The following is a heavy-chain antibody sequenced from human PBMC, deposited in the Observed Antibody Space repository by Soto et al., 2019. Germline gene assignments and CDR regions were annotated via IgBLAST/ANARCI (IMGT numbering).Heavy chain of an antibody. CDR2: TYYRSKWYN. CDR3: ARDAIMAAAGNWFDP. Sequence: PSQTLSLTCAISGDSVSSNSAAWNWIRQSPSRGLEWLGRTYYRSKWYNDYAVSVKSRITINPDTSKNQISLQLNSVTPEDTALFYCARDAIMAAAGNWFDPWGKGTLVTVSS. CDR1: GDSVSSNSAA. D-gene: IGHD6-13*01. V-gene: IGHV6-1*01. J-gene: IGHJ5*02.